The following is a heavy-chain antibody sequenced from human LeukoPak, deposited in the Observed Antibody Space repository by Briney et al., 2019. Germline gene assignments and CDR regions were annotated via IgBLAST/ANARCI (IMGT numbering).Heavy chain of an antibody. V-gene: IGHV3-48*02. CDR3: VRRLAS. CDR2: ISTTSTI. J-gene: IGHJ4*02. Sequence: PGGSLRLSCAASGFTFSSYNMNWVRQAPGKGLEWVSYISTTSTIYYADSVKGRFTISRDNAKNSLYLQMNSLRDEDTAVYYCVRRLASWGQGTLVIVSS. CDR1: GFTFSSYN.